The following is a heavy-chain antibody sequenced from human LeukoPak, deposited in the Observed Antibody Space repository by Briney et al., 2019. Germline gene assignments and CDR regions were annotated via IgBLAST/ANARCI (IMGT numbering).Heavy chain of an antibody. J-gene: IGHJ4*02. D-gene: IGHD6-13*01. V-gene: IGHV3-21*01. Sequence: PGGSLRLSCAASGFTFSSYSMNWVRQAPGKGLEWVSSISSSSSYIYYADSVKGRFTISRDNAKNSLYLQMNSLRAEDTAVYYCARAFGEQQLVYFGYWGQGTLVTVSS. CDR3: ARAFGEQQLVYFGY. CDR1: GFTFSSYS. CDR2: ISSSSSYI.